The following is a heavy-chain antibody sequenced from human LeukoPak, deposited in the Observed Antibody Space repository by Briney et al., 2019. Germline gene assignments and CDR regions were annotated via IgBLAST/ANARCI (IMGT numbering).Heavy chain of an antibody. CDR2: IIPIFGIA. Sequence: ASVKVSCKASGGTFSSYAISWVRQAPGQGLEWMGGIIPIFGIANYAQKFQGRVTITADKSTSTAYMELSSLRSEDTAVYYCARAVVVVAATDYYYGMDVWGQGTTVTVSS. D-gene: IGHD2-15*01. J-gene: IGHJ6*02. CDR1: GGTFSSYA. CDR3: ARAVVVVAATDYYYGMDV. V-gene: IGHV1-69*17.